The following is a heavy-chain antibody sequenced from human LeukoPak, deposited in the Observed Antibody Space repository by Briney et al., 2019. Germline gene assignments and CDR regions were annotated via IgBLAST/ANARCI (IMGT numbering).Heavy chain of an antibody. CDR2: ISYDGSNK. J-gene: IGHJ4*02. CDR3: AKGDTYYYDSSGYPDY. Sequence: PGGSLRLSCAASGFTFSSYGMHWVRQAPGKGLEWVAVISYDGSNKYYADSVKGRFTISRDNSKNTLYLQMNSLRAEDTAVYYCAKGDTYYYDSSGYPDYWGQGTLVTVSS. V-gene: IGHV3-30*18. CDR1: GFTFSSYG. D-gene: IGHD3-22*01.